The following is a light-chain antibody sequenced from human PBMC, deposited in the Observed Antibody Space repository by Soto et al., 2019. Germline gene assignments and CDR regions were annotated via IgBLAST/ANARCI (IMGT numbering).Light chain of an antibody. V-gene: IGKV3-15*01. CDR3: QRYNNWPLT. Sequence: EIVMTQSPATLSVSPGGRATLSCRASQSISDTLAWYQQKPGQAPRLLIYSASRRATGFPGRFSGSGSGTDFALTISSLQSEDLAVYYCQRYNNWPLTFGGGTKVDIK. J-gene: IGKJ4*01. CDR1: QSISDT. CDR2: SAS.